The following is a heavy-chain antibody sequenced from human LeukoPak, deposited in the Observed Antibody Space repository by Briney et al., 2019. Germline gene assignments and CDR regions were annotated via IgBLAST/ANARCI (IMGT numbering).Heavy chain of an antibody. J-gene: IGHJ4*02. V-gene: IGHV3-30*04. CDR1: GFTFRHYA. CDR2: LSFDGAHK. D-gene: IGHD3-16*01. Sequence: ERSLRLSCAASGFTFRHYAVHWVRQAPGRGLEWVAVLSFDGAHKYYAESVKGRFTISKDNSNNPLFLQMDSLRLEDTALYYCVRARAGGLDYWGQGTLVTVSS. CDR3: VRARAGGLDY.